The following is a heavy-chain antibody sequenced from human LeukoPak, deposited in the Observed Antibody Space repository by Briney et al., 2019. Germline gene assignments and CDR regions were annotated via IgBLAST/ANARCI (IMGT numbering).Heavy chain of an antibody. CDR1: GDSISGYY. D-gene: IGHD1-26*01. Sequence: SETLSLTCTVSGDSISGYYWSWIRQPPGKGLEWIGYIYYSGSTNYNPSLKSRVTISVDTSKNQFSLKRSSVTAADTAVYYCARDQAGATGYWGQGALVTVSS. J-gene: IGHJ4*02. V-gene: IGHV4-59*01. CDR3: ARDQAGATGY. CDR2: IYYSGST.